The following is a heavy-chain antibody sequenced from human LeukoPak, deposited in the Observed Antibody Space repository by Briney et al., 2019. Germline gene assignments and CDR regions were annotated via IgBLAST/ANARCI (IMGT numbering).Heavy chain of an antibody. CDR2: ISDDGSKK. D-gene: IGHD5-12*01. CDR3: ARAGGGGGYNFYYYYYMDV. Sequence: GRSLRLSCAASGFTFSSYAMHWVRQAPGKGLEGVAVISDDGSKKYYAASVKGRLTISRDNSKNTLYLQVSSLRAEDTAVYYCARAGGGGGYNFYYYYYMDVWGKGTTVTVSS. V-gene: IGHV3-30*15. J-gene: IGHJ6*03. CDR1: GFTFSSYA.